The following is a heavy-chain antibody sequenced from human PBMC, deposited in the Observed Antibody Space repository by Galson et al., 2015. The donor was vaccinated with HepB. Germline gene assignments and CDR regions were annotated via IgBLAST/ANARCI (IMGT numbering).Heavy chain of an antibody. CDR2: ISDDGNNK. J-gene: IGHJ4*02. CDR1: GFSFSSYA. Sequence: SLRLSCAASGFSFSSYAMHWVRQAPDKGLEWVAFISDDGNNKYYADSVKGRFTISRDNSKSTLFLQMNSLRDEDTAMYHCARVSLGWVPAASDYWGQGTLVTVSS. V-gene: IGHV3-30-3*01. D-gene: IGHD2-2*01. CDR3: ARVSLGWVPAASDY.